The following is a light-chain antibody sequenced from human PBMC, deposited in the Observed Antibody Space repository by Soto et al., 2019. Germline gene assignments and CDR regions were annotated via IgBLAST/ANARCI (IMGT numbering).Light chain of an antibody. J-gene: IGLJ3*02. Sequence: QSALTQPASVSGSPGQSITISCTGTSGDVGGYSYVSWYQQSPGRVPKLIIYAVTNRPSGVSNRFSGSKSGNTASLTISRLQSEDEADYYCSSYTTSGTRVFGGGTKVTVL. CDR3: SSYTTSGTRV. CDR1: SGDVGGYSY. V-gene: IGLV2-14*01. CDR2: AVT.